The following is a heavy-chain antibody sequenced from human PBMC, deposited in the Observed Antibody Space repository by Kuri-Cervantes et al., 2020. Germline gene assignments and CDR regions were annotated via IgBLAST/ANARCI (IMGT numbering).Heavy chain of an antibody. CDR2: IKQDGGET. J-gene: IGHJ4*02. V-gene: IGHV3-7*01. CDR1: GFTYSSYW. D-gene: IGHD4-17*01. CDR3: AREYYGDYY. Sequence: GESLKISCGASGFTYSSYWMSWVRQAPGKGLEWVANIKQDGGETYYVDSVRGRFTISRDNARNSLYPQMNTLRAEDTAVYYCAREYYGDYYWGQGTQVTVSS.